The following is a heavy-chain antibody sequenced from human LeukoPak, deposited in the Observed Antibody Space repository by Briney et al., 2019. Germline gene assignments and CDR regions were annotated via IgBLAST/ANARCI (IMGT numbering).Heavy chain of an antibody. D-gene: IGHD4-23*01. V-gene: IGHV4-34*01. CDR1: GGSFSGYY. Sequence: SETLCLTCAVYGGSFSGYYWSWIRQPPGKGLEWIGEIYRSGSTNYNPSLKSRVTISVDTSKNQFSLKLSSVTAADTAVYYCARGDLAVVTLAGAFDYWGQGTLVTVSS. CDR3: ARGDLAVVTLAGAFDY. J-gene: IGHJ4*02. CDR2: IYRSGST.